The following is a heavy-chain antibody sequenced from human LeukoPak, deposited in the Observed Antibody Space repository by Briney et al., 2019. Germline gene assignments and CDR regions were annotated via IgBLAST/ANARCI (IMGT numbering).Heavy chain of an antibody. CDR2: LYSGGPT. D-gene: IGHD3-10*01. Sequence: GGSLRLSCAASGFTFSRYAMHWVRQAPGKGLEWVSVLYSGGPTFYADSVKGRFTISRDNSKNTLYLQMNSLRAEDTAVYYCARESGITMLRGAHTPWGQGILVTVSS. CDR3: ARESGITMLRGAHTP. V-gene: IGHV3-66*01. J-gene: IGHJ5*02. CDR1: GFTFSRYA.